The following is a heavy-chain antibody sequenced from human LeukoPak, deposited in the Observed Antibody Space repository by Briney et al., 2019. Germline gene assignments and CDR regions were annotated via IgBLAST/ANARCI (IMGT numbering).Heavy chain of an antibody. CDR2: IYYSGST. CDR3: ARDVGARLPGY. J-gene: IGHJ4*02. CDR1: GYSISSGYY. Sequence: SETLSLTCTVSGYSISSGYYWGWIRQPPGKGLEWIGYIYYSGSTNYNPSLMSRVTISVDKSKNQFSLRLTSVTAADTAVYYCARDVGARLPGYWGQGTLVTVSS. V-gene: IGHV4-38-2*02. D-gene: IGHD6-6*01.